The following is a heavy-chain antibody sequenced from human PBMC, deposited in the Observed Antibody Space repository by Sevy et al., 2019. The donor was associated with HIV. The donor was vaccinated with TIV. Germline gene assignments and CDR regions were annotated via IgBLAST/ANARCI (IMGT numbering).Heavy chain of an antibody. CDR2: MSSTGKYI. V-gene: IGHV3-21*01. D-gene: IGHD1-26*01. J-gene: IGHJ6*02. CDR3: AREGTGRGYYYGLDV. Sequence: GGSLRLSCAASGFTFIGYTMNWVRQAPGKGLEWVSSMSSTGKYIYYAESLKGRFTVSRDNADNSLYLQINSLRAEDTAIYYCAREGTGRGYYYGLDVWGQGTTVTVSS. CDR1: GFTFIGYT.